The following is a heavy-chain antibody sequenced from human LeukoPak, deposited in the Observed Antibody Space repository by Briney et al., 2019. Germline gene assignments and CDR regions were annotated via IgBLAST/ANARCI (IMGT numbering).Heavy chain of an antibody. D-gene: IGHD4-17*01. CDR3: ARDRGNDYGALMQH. Sequence: GGSLRLSCAASGITFVTAWMSWVRQAPGKGLEWVGRIKSNNDGGTADYAAPVKGRFTISRDNSKNTLYLQMNSLRAEDTAVYYCARDRGNDYGALMQHWGQGTLVTVSS. V-gene: IGHV3-15*01. J-gene: IGHJ1*01. CDR2: IKSNNDGGTA. CDR1: GITFVTAW.